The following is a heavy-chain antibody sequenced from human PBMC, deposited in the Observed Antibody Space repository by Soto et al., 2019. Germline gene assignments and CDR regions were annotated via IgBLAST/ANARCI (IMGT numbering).Heavy chain of an antibody. CDR1: GGTFSSYA. Sequence: QVQLVQSGAEVKKPGASVKVSCKASGGTFSSYAISWVRQAPGQGLEWRGGIIPIFGTANYAQKFQGRVTINADESTSTAYMELSRLSSDDTAVYYCARRGYSYGDYYFDYWGQGTLVTVSS. V-gene: IGHV1-69*01. D-gene: IGHD5-18*01. CDR3: ARRGYSYGDYYFDY. CDR2: IIPIFGTA. J-gene: IGHJ4*02.